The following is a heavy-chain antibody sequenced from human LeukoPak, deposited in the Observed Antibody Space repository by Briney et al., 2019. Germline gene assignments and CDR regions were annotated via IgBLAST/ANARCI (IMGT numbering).Heavy chain of an antibody. V-gene: IGHV4-4*07. CDR2: IYTSGST. J-gene: IGHJ4*02. D-gene: IGHD3-10*01. Sequence: SETLSLTCTVSGGSISSYYWSWIRQPAGKGLEWIGRIYTSGSTNYNPSLKSRVTVSVDTSKNQFSLKLSSVTAADTAVYYCARDRGSGSYGSFDYWGQGTLVTVSS. CDR3: ARDRGSGSYGSFDY. CDR1: GGSISSYY.